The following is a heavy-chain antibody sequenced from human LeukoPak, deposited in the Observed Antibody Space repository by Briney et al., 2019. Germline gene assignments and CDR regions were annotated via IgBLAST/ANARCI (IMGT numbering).Heavy chain of an antibody. CDR1: GFTFSSYW. CDR3: LRDLNWSLDQ. J-gene: IGHJ4*02. CDR2: IKSDGITI. Sequence: GGSLRLSCAASGFTFSSYWMNWARQAPGKGLVWVSRIKSDGITITYADSVKGRFTISRDNAKNTLYLQMNSLRAEDTAVYYCLRDLNWSLDQWGQGTLVTVSS. V-gene: IGHV3-74*01. D-gene: IGHD1-20*01.